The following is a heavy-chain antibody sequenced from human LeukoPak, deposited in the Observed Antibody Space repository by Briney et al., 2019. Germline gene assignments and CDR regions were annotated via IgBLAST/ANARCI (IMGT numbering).Heavy chain of an antibody. J-gene: IGHJ5*02. Sequence: SETLSLTCTVSNYSISSGYYWGWIRQPPGKGLEWIASVYRSGSTYYKSSLKSRVTISVDTSKNQFSLKLSSVTAADTAVYYCARGRHIVVVTALSRRNWFDPWGQGTLVTVSS. V-gene: IGHV4-38-2*02. CDR3: ARGRHIVVVTALSRRNWFDP. CDR1: NYSISSGYY. D-gene: IGHD2-21*02. CDR2: VYRSGST.